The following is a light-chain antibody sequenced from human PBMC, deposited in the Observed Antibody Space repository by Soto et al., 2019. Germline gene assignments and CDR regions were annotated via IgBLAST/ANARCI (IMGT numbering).Light chain of an antibody. CDR1: QSVGSRY. CDR2: GAA. Sequence: EIVLTQSPATLSLSPGERATLSCRASQSVGSRYLAWYQQRPGQAPRLLVYGAASRATGIPDRFSGSGSGTDFTLTISRLEPEDSAVYYCQQYGSSPQAFGQGTKVDIK. CDR3: QQYGSSPQA. V-gene: IGKV3-20*01. J-gene: IGKJ1*01.